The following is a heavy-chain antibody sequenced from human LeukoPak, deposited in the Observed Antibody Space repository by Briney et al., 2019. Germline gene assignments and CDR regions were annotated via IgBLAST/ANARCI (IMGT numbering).Heavy chain of an antibody. V-gene: IGHV4-59*01. J-gene: IGHJ4*02. D-gene: IGHD3-10*01. Sequence: PSETLSLTCTVSGGSTSTYYWSWIRQPPGKGLEWIGYISYTGSTNYNLSLRSRVTMSVDTSKNQFSLKLSSVTAADTAMYYCARHSGPVDGFDFWGQGTLVAVSS. CDR1: GGSTSTYY. CDR3: ARHSGPVDGFDF. CDR2: ISYTGST.